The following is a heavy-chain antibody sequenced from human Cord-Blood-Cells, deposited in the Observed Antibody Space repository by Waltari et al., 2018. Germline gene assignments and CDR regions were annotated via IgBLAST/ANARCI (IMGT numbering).Heavy chain of an antibody. Sequence: EVQLVESGGGWVRPGGSLRLSCAASGFTVSCYWMSWVRQAPGKGWEWMANIKQDGREKYYVDSVKGRFTISRDNATNSLYLQMNSLRAEDTAVYYCARGSRVTGFDYWGQGTLVTVSS. CDR2: IKQDGREK. D-gene: IGHD1-20*01. V-gene: IGHV3-7*01. J-gene: IGHJ4*02. CDR3: ARGSRVTGFDY. CDR1: GFTVSCYW.